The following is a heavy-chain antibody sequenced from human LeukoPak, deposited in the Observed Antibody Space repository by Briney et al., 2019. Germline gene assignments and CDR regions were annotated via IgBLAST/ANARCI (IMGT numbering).Heavy chain of an antibody. CDR2: IYYSGST. V-gene: IGHV4-39*07. D-gene: IGHD1-14*01. CDR1: GGSISSSSYY. Sequence: SETLSLACTVSGGSISSSSYYWGWIRQPPGKGLEWIGSIYYSGSTYYNLSLKSRVTISVDTSKNQFSLKLSSVTAADTAVYYCARETVNGNWFDPWGQGTLVTVSS. CDR3: ARETVNGNWFDP. J-gene: IGHJ5*02.